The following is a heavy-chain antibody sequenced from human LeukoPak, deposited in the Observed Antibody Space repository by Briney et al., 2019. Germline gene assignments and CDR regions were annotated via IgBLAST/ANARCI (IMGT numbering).Heavy chain of an antibody. D-gene: IGHD3-22*01. CDR3: ARGVPYYYDSSGLIDY. J-gene: IGHJ4*02. V-gene: IGHV3-33*01. Sequence: GGSLRLSCAASGFTFSSYGMHWVRQAPGKGLEWVAVIWYDGSNKYYADSVKGRFTISRDNSKNTLYLQMNSLRAEDTAVYCCARGVPYYYDSSGLIDYWGQGTLVTVSS. CDR1: GFTFSSYG. CDR2: IWYDGSNK.